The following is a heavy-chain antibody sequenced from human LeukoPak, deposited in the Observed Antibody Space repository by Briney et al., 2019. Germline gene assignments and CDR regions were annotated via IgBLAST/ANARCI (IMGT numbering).Heavy chain of an antibody. Sequence: SETLSLTCTVSGGSISSSSYYWGWIRQPPGKGLEWIGSIYYSGSTYYNPSLKSRVTISVDTSKNQFSLKLSSVTAADTAVYYCARLDIVVVPAFDPWGQGTLVTVSS. J-gene: IGHJ5*02. CDR2: IYYSGST. CDR1: GGSISSSSYY. D-gene: IGHD2-2*01. V-gene: IGHV4-39*01. CDR3: ARLDIVVVPAFDP.